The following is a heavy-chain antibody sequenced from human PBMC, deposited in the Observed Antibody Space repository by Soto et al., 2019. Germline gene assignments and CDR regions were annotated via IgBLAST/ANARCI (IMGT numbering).Heavy chain of an antibody. CDR1: GGSFSGYY. J-gene: IGHJ1*01. Sequence: SETLSLTCAVYGGSFSGYYWSWIRQPPGKGLEWIGEINHSGSTNYNPSLKSRVTISVDTSKNQFSLKLSSVTVADTAVYYCARPSVAGAGYFQHWGQGTQVTASS. D-gene: IGHD6-19*01. V-gene: IGHV4-34*01. CDR3: ARPSVAGAGYFQH. CDR2: INHSGST.